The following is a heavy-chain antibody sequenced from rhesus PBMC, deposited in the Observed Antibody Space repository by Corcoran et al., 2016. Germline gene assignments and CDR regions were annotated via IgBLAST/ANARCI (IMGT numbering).Heavy chain of an antibody. D-gene: IGHD3-3*01. CDR1: GYSFTSYW. V-gene: IGHV5-20*01. Sequence: EVQLVQSGAEVKRPGESLKISCKTSGYSFTSYWISWVRQMPGKGLEWMGAIDPSDSDTRSNPSSQRQVTISADKSISTAYLQWSRLKASDTATYYCAKGKYLDWLSLKSYGLDSWGQGVVVTVSS. CDR2: IDPSDSDT. CDR3: AKGKYLDWLSLKSYGLDS. J-gene: IGHJ6*01.